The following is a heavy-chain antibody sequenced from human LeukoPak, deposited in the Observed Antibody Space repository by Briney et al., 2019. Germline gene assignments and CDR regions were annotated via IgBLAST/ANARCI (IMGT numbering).Heavy chain of an antibody. J-gene: IGHJ6*02. CDR2: ISGSGGST. V-gene: IGHV3-23*01. CDR1: GFTFSSYA. CDR3: AKYRDYGDCAIGSYYYYGMDV. D-gene: IGHD4-17*01. Sequence: GGSLRLSCAASGFTFSSYAMSWVRQAPGKGLEWVSAISGSGGSTYYADSVKGRFTISRDNSKNTLYLQMNSLRAEDTAVYYCAKYRDYGDCAIGSYYYYGMDVWGQGTTVTVSS.